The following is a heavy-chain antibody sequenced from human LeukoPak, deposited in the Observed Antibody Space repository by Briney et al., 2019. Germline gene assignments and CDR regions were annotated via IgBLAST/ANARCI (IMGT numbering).Heavy chain of an antibody. J-gene: IGHJ3*02. CDR1: GGSFSGYY. V-gene: IGHV4-34*01. D-gene: IGHD6-19*01. CDR2: INHSGST. Sequence: SETLSLTCAVYGGSFSGYYWSWIRQPPGKGLEWIGEINHSGSTNYNPSLKSRVAISVDTSKNQFSLKLSSVTAADTAVYYCARGHRSVAIPNRLWSLTFDIWGQGTMVTVSS. CDR3: ARGHRSVAIPNRLWSLTFDI.